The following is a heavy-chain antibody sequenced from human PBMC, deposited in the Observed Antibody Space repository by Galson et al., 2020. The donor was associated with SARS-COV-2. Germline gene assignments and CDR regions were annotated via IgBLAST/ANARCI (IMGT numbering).Heavy chain of an antibody. Sequence: GGSLRLTCAASGFSFDDYAMHWVRQGPGKGLEWVSSISWSGRDTYYADSAKGRFTISRDNSKNSLYLQMNSLRIEDTALYYCAKGDDSAVTTFDYWGRGTLVTVSS. D-gene: IGHD1-1*01. CDR3: AKGDDSAVTTFDY. J-gene: IGHJ4*02. V-gene: IGHV3-43*01. CDR1: GFSFDDYA. CDR2: ISWSGRDT.